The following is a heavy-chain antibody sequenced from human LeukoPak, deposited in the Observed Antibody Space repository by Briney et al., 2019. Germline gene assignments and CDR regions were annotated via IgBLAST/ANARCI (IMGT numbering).Heavy chain of an antibody. V-gene: IGHV3-74*01. Sequence: VGSLRLSCAASGFTFISYWMHWVRQAPGKGLVWVSRINGYGSSTDFADSVKGRFTISRDNAKNTLYLQMSSLRAEDTAVYYCARDAPGNTALDYWGQGTLVTVSS. D-gene: IGHD5-18*01. CDR2: INGYGSST. CDR3: ARDAPGNTALDY. J-gene: IGHJ4*02. CDR1: GFTFISYW.